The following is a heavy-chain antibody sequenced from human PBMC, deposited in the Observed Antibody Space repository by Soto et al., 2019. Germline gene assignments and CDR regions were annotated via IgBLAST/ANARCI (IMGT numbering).Heavy chain of an antibody. CDR2: IYYSGST. CDR3: ARVGSSRSPHDY. V-gene: IGHV4-59*01. J-gene: IGHJ4*02. Sequence: SETLYLTCTVSGGSLSSYYWSWIRQSPGKGLEWIGYIYYSGSTNYNPSLESRVTISVDTSKNQFSLKLSSVTAADTAVYYCARVGSSRSPHDYWGPGTLVTVPQ. CDR1: GGSLSSYY. D-gene: IGHD6-13*01.